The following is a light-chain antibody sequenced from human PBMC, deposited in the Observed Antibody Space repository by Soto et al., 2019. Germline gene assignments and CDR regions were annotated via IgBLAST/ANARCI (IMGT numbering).Light chain of an antibody. CDR3: AAWDDSLSGYV. J-gene: IGLJ1*01. Sequence: QSALTQPPSASGSPGQSVTISCTGTSSDVGGYNYVSWYQQHPGKAPKLIIYEVSKRPSGVPDRFSGSKSGNTASLTVSGLQAEDEADYYCAAWDDSLSGYVFGSGTKLTVL. CDR1: SSDVGGYNY. V-gene: IGLV2-8*01. CDR2: EVS.